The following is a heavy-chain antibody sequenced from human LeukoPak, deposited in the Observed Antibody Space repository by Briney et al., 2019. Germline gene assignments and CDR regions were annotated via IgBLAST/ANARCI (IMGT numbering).Heavy chain of an antibody. CDR2: IKQDGSEK. Sequence: GGSLRLSCAASGFTFSSYWMTWVRQAPGKGLEWVADIKQDGSEKYYVDSVKGRFTISRDNAKNSLYLQMNSLRAEDTAVYYCARGRSGSRQNHDAFDIWGQGTMVTVSS. D-gene: IGHD1-26*01. CDR3: ARGRSGSRQNHDAFDI. J-gene: IGHJ3*02. CDR1: GFTFSSYW. V-gene: IGHV3-7*01.